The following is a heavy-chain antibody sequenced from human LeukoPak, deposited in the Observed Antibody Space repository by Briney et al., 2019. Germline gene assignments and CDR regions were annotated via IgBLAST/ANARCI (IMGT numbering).Heavy chain of an antibody. CDR3: ATEGGPGLDF. CDR1: GYSFTGYY. D-gene: IGHD1-14*01. J-gene: IGHJ4*02. V-gene: IGHV1-2*02. CDR2: INPNSGGT. Sequence: ASVKVSCKASGYSFTGYYMHWVRQASGQGLEWMGWINPNSGGTNYAQKFQGRVTMTRDTSISTVYMELSSLRSDDAAVYFCATEGGPGLDFWGQGTLVTVSS.